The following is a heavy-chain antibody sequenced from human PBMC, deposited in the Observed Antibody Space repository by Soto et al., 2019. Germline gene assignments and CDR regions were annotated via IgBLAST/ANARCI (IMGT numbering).Heavy chain of an antibody. Sequence: LSLTCTVSGGSIGSGVYFWSWIRQPPGKGLEWIGFISYTGSAYYNPSLKSRAAISVDISKSQFSLRLTSVTAADTAVYYCARYNAASGTYYFDFWGQGALVTVSS. V-gene: IGHV4-30-4*01. J-gene: IGHJ4*02. D-gene: IGHD6-13*01. CDR1: GGSIGSGVYF. CDR2: ISYTGSA. CDR3: ARYNAASGTYYFDF.